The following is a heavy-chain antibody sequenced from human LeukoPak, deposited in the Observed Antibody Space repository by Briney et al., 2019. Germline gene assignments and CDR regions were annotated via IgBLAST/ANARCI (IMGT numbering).Heavy chain of an antibody. J-gene: IGHJ5*02. V-gene: IGHV4-30-4*01. Sequence: SQTLSLTCTVSGGSISSGDYSWSWIRQPPGKGLEWIGYIYYSGSTYYNPSLKSRVTISVDTSKNQFSLKLSSVTAADTAVYYCARSPLRGYNWFDPWGQGTLVTVSS. CDR2: IYYSGST. D-gene: IGHD1-26*01. CDR3: ARSPLRGYNWFDP. CDR1: GGSISSGDYS.